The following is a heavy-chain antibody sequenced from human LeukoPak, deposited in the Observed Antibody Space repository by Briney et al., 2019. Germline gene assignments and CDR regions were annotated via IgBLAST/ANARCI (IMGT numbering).Heavy chain of an antibody. CDR2: ISPSGTA. D-gene: IGHD3-10*01. CDR3: AKSRSAMVLGVIEY. J-gene: IGHJ4*02. V-gene: IGHV3-23*01. Sequence: PGGSLRLSCAASGFTFSNYAMSWVRQAPGKGLEWVSVISPSGTAYNADPVKGRFTISRDNSKDTVYLQMDSLRAEDTATYYCAKSRSAMVLGVIEYWGQGTLVTVSS. CDR1: GFTFSNYA.